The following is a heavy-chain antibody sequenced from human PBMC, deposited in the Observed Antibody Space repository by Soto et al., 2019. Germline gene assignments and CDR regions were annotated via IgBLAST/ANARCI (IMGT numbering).Heavy chain of an antibody. D-gene: IGHD1-26*01. V-gene: IGHV3-74*01. J-gene: IGHJ5*02. CDR2: INSDGSST. Sequence: EVQLVESGGGLVQPGGSLRLSCAASGFTFSSYWMHWVRQAPGKGLVWVSRINSDGSSTSYADSVKGRFTISRDNAKNTLYLQMNSLRAEDTAVYYCAREGVGATHWGWFDPWGQGTLVTVSS. CDR1: GFTFSSYW. CDR3: AREGVGATHWGWFDP.